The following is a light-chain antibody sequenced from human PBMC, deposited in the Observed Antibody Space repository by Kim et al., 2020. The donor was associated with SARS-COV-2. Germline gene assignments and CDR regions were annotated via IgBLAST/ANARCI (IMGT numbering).Light chain of an antibody. Sequence: DIVMTQSPLSLPVTPGEPASISCRSSQSLLHSNGYNYLDWYLQKPGQSPQLLIYLDSNRASGVPDRFSGSGSGTDFTLKISRVEPEDVGVYYCMQSLQTQLTFGGGTKVDIK. V-gene: IGKV2-28*01. J-gene: IGKJ4*01. CDR1: QSLLHSNGYNY. CDR3: MQSLQTQLT. CDR2: LDS.